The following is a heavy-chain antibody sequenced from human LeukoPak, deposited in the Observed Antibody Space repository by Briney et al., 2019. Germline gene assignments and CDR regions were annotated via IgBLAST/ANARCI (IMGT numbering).Heavy chain of an antibody. CDR1: GFTSTNYD. Sequence: GGSLRLSCAASGFTSTNYDMHWVRQAPGTGLVWVSRIDSDGGITTYADSVRGRFTISRDNAKNTLYLQMNSLRAEDTAVYSCVRGTAAGNPHTCAFDMWGQGTMVTVSS. D-gene: IGHD6-13*01. V-gene: IGHV3-74*01. J-gene: IGHJ3*02. CDR3: VRGTAAGNPHTCAFDM. CDR2: IDSDGGIT.